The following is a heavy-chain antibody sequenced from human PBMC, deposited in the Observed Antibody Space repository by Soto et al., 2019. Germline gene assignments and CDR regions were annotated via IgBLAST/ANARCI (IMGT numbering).Heavy chain of an antibody. Sequence: GGSLRLSCAASGFTFSSYSMNWVRQAPGKGLEWVSSISSSSSYIYYADSVKGRFTISRDNAKNSLYLQMNSLRAEDTAVYYCARGPYNWNFGIWFDPWGQGTLVTVSS. D-gene: IGHD1-7*01. CDR2: ISSSSSYI. CDR3: ARGPYNWNFGIWFDP. V-gene: IGHV3-21*01. J-gene: IGHJ5*02. CDR1: GFTFSSYS.